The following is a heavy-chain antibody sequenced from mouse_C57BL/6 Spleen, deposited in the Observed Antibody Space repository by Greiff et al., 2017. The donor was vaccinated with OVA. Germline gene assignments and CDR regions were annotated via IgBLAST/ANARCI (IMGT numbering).Heavy chain of an antibody. CDR2: ISYDGSN. D-gene: IGHD1-1*01. J-gene: IGHJ4*01. CDR3: ARESYGSPMDY. CDR1: GYSITSGYY. Sequence: EVQLVESGPGLVKPSQSLSLTCSVTGYSITSGYYWNWIRQFPGNKLEWMGYISYDGSNNYNPSLKNRISITRDTSKNQFFLKLKSVTTEDTATDDCARESYGSPMDYWGQGTSVTVSS. V-gene: IGHV3-6*01.